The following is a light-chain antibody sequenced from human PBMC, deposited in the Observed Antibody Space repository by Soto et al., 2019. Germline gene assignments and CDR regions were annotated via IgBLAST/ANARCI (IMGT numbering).Light chain of an antibody. CDR1: QSVSSSY. CDR2: GAS. V-gene: IGKV3-20*01. CDR3: KQYGSSPLT. J-gene: IGKJ4*01. Sequence: EFVLTQSPGTLSLSPGERATLSCRASQSVSSSYLAWYQQKPGQAPRLLIYGASSRATGIPDRFSGSGSGTDFTLTIRRLEPEDFAVYYCKQYGSSPLTVGGGTKVDI.